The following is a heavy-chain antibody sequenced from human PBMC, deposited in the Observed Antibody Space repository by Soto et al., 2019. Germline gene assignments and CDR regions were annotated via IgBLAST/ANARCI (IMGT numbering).Heavy chain of an antibody. CDR2: INAGNGNT. CDR1: GFTFTSYA. V-gene: IGHV1-3*01. D-gene: IGHD2-15*01. J-gene: IGHJ4*02. Sequence: GASVKVSCKASGFTFTSYAIHWVRQAPGQRLEWMGWINAGNGNTKYSQKFQGRVTITRDTSASTAYMELTSLRSEDTAVYYCARELQGLYYFDYWGQGTLVTVSS. CDR3: ARELQGLYYFDY.